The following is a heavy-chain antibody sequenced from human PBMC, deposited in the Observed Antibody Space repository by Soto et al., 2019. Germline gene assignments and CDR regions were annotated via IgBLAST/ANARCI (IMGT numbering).Heavy chain of an antibody. CDR3: ANNPIYYDILTGYSPYNWFDP. CDR1: GFTFSSYA. D-gene: IGHD3-9*01. CDR2: ISGSGGST. V-gene: IGHV3-23*01. J-gene: IGHJ5*02. Sequence: GGSLRLSCAASGFTFSSYAMSWVRQAPGKGLEWVSAISGSGGSTYYADSVKGRFTISRDNSKNTLYLQMNSLRAEDTAVYYCANNPIYYDILTGYSPYNWFDPWGQGTLVTVSS.